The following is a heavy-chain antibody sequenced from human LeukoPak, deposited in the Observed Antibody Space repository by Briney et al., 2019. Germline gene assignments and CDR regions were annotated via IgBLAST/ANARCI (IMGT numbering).Heavy chain of an antibody. Sequence: GGSLRLSCAPSAFTFCDYYMSWIRQAPGKGLEWVANIKQDGSEKYYGDSVKGRFTISRDNAKNSLYLQMNSLRAEDTAVYYCARVNYDFWSGYYKVPVYFDYWGQGTLVTVSS. CDR1: AFTFCDYY. D-gene: IGHD3-3*01. V-gene: IGHV3-7*01. CDR3: ARVNYDFWSGYYKVPVYFDY. J-gene: IGHJ4*02. CDR2: IKQDGSEK.